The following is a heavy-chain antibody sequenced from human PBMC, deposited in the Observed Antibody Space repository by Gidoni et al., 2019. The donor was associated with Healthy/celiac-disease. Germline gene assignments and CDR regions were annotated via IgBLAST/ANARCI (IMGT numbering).Heavy chain of an antibody. V-gene: IGHV3-23*01. D-gene: IGHD3-10*01. CDR2: ISGSGGST. Sequence: EVQRSESGGGLVQPGGSLRLPCAASGFTFSSYAMSWVRQAPGKGLEWVSAISGSGGSTYYADSVKGRFTISRDNSKNTRYLQMNSLRAEDTAVYYCAKDNVLLWFWELQPYYYYGMDVWGQGTTVTVSS. CDR1: GFTFSSYA. CDR3: AKDNVLLWFWELQPYYYYGMDV. J-gene: IGHJ6*02.